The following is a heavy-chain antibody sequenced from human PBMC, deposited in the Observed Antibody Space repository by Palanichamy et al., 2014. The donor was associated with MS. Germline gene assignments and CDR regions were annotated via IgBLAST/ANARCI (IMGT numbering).Heavy chain of an antibody. CDR1: GFTFSSYA. CDR2: ISGSGGST. V-gene: IGHV3-23*01. CDR3: AKDRVVAVAGIPDY. J-gene: IGHJ4*02. Sequence: EVQLLESGGGLVQPGGSLGLSCAASGFTFSSYAMSWVRQAPGKGLEWVSAISGSGGSTYYADSVKGRFTISRDNSKNTLYLQMNSLRAEDTAVYYCAKDRVVAVAGIPDYWGQGTLVTVSS. D-gene: IGHD6-19*01.